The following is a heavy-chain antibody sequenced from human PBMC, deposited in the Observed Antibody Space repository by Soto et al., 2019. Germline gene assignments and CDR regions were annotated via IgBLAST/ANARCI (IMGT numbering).Heavy chain of an antibody. CDR3: ARGVPLVQTSIDY. CDR2: IWYDGSNK. CDR1: GFTFSSYG. Sequence: QVQLVESGGGVVQPGRSLRLSCAASGFTFSSYGMHWVRQAPGKGLEWVAVIWYDGSNKYYADSVKGRFTISRDNSKNTLYLQMHSLRAEDTAVYYCARGVPLVQTSIDYWGQGTLVTVSS. V-gene: IGHV3-33*01. D-gene: IGHD3-10*01. J-gene: IGHJ4*02.